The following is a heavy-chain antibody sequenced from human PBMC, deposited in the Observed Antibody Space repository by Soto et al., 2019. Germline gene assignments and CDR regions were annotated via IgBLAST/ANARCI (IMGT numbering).Heavy chain of an antibody. Sequence: QVQLVESGGGLVKPGGSLRLSCAASGFSFGDSYMGWIRQSAGKGLEWLSYISGGSSYTKYAESVKGRFTISRDNARRSLFPQVNGLRADDTAIYYCAKTRVADSGYYFDHWGQGTMVTVSS. J-gene: IGHJ4*02. CDR2: ISGGSSYT. CDR1: GFSFGDSY. V-gene: IGHV3-11*05. CDR3: AKTRVADSGYYFDH. D-gene: IGHD3-10*01.